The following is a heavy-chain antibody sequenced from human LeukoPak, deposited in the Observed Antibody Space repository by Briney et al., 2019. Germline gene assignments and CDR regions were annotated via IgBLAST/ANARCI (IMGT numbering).Heavy chain of an antibody. CDR1: GGSISSYY. V-gene: IGHV4-59*01. J-gene: IGHJ3*02. CDR2: IYCSGST. CDR3: ARRMKYTAVAFDI. D-gene: IGHD2-15*01. Sequence: SETLSLTCTVSGGSISSYYWSWIRQPPGKGLEWIGYIYCSGSTNYNPSLKSRVTISVDTSKNQFSLKLSSVTAADTAVYYCARRMKYTAVAFDIWGQGTMVTVSS.